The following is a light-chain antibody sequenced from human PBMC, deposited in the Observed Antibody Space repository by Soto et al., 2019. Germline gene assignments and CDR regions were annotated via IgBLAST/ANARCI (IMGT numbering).Light chain of an antibody. CDR2: DVS. J-gene: IGKJ3*01. V-gene: IGKV3-20*01. CDR1: QSVSSNY. Sequence: EIVLTQSPGTLSLSPGERATLSCRASQSVSSNYLAWYQQRPGQAPRLLIYDVSSRATGIPDRFSGSGSGTDFTLTISRLEPEDFAVYYCQRYGSSPFTFGPGTKVDIK. CDR3: QRYGSSPFT.